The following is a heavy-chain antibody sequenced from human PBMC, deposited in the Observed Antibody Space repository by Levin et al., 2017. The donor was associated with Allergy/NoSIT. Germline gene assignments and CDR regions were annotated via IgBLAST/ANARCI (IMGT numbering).Heavy chain of an antibody. Sequence: AGGSLRLSCAASGFTFSNYWMSWVRQAPGKGLEWVANIKKDGSEKNYVDSVKGRFTISRDNAKNSLYLQMNSLRAEDTAVYYCAREAVQRGGMDVWGQGTTVTVSS. CDR2: IKKDGSEK. CDR3: AREAVQRGGMDV. J-gene: IGHJ6*02. CDR1: GFTFSNYW. V-gene: IGHV3-7*01. D-gene: IGHD1-1*01.